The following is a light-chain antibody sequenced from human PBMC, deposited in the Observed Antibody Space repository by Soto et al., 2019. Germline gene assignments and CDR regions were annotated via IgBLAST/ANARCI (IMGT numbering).Light chain of an antibody. Sequence: QSVLTQPPSASGTPGQRVTISCSGRSSNIGSNSVNCYQQLPETSPKLLIYSNDLRSSGVPDRFSGSKSGTSASLAISGLQSEDEADYYCAVWYDSLNAAVFGGGTQLTVL. CDR1: SSNIGSNS. CDR2: SND. J-gene: IGLJ7*01. V-gene: IGLV1-44*01. CDR3: AVWYDSLNAAV.